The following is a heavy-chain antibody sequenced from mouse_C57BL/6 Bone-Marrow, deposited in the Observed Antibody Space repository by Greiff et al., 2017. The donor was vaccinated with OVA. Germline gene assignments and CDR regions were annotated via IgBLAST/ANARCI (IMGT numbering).Heavy chain of an antibody. J-gene: IGHJ1*03. CDR2: VDPEDGET. CDR3: ASSDGSSSWYFDV. V-gene: IGHV14-2*01. Sequence: EVMLVESGAELVKPGASVKLSCTASGFKITDYYMHWVKQRTEQGLEWIGRVDPEDGETKYAPKFKGKATITADKSSNTAYLQLSSLTSEDTAVYYCASSDGSSSWYFDVGGTGTTVTVSS. D-gene: IGHD1-1*01. CDR1: GFKITDYY.